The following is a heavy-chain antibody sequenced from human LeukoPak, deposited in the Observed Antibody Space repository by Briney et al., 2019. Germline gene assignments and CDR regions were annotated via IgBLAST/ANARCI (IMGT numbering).Heavy chain of an antibody. CDR2: IYTSGST. V-gene: IGHV4-4*07. Sequence: SETLSHTCTVSGGSISSYYWSWIRQPAGKGLEWIGRIYTSGSTNYNPSLKSRVTMSVDTSKNQFSLKLSSVTAADTAVYYCARDVGYSSSWYGDNWFDPWGQGTLVTVSS. J-gene: IGHJ5*02. D-gene: IGHD6-13*01. CDR1: GGSISSYY. CDR3: ARDVGYSSSWYGDNWFDP.